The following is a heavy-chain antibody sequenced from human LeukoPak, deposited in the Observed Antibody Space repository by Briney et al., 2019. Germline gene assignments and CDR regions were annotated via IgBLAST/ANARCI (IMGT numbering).Heavy chain of an antibody. CDR2: IYPGDSDT. CDR1: GYSFASYW. V-gene: IGHV5-51*01. J-gene: IGHJ4*02. Sequence: GQSLTFSCTGSGYSFASYWIGWARYMPRKGLDWMGIIYPGDSDTRYSPSFQGQVTMSADKTISTAYLQWSGLKASATVMYYCAVQDGYNVGYWGQGTLVTVSS. CDR3: AVQDGYNVGY. D-gene: IGHD5-24*01.